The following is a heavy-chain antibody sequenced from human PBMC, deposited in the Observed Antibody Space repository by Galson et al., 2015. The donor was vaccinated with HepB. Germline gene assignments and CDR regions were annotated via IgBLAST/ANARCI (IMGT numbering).Heavy chain of an antibody. V-gene: IGHV3-23*01. CDR3: AKEEEFSSSWYGAFDI. D-gene: IGHD6-13*01. J-gene: IGHJ3*02. Sequence: SLRLSCAASGFTFSSYAMSWVRQAPGKGLEWVSAISGSGGSTYYADSVKGRFTISRDNSKNTLYLQMNSLRAEDTAVYYCAKEEEFSSSWYGAFDIWGQGTMVTVSS. CDR2: ISGSGGST. CDR1: GFTFSSYA.